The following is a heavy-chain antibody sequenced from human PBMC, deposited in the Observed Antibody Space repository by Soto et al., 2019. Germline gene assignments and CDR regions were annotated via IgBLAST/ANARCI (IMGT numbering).Heavy chain of an antibody. CDR2: INSGGST. J-gene: IGHJ3*02. D-gene: IGHD1-26*01. CDR1: GFTVSRNY. CDR3: ARGQPYSGTYFAFDI. V-gene: IGHV3-66*01. Sequence: EVQLVESGGGLVQPGGSLRLSCAASGFTVSRNYMSWVRQAPGKGLEWVSVINSGGSTYYADSVKGRFTISRDNSNNTLYLQVTSLRAEDTAVYYCARGQPYSGTYFAFDIWGQGTMVTVSS.